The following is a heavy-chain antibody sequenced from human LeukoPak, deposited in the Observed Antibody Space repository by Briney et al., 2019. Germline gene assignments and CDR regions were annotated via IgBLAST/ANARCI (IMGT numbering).Heavy chain of an antibody. CDR2: INSEGSST. Sequence: GGSLRLSCPASGFTFRSFWMHCVRPAPGKGRVWVSRINSEGSSTSYADSVRGRFSISRDNAKNTLYLRMNSVRAEDTAVYYCARGLSGYASSLGYWGQGTLVTVSA. D-gene: IGHD6-6*01. J-gene: IGHJ4*02. CDR3: ARGLSGYASSLGY. CDR1: GFTFRSFW. V-gene: IGHV3-74*01.